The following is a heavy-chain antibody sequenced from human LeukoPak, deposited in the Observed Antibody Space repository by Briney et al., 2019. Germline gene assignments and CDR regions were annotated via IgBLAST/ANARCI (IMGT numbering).Heavy chain of an antibody. D-gene: IGHD3-22*01. CDR3: AREGNYYYDCTGIKNWYLDL. CDR1: GYSLTAYY. CDR2: INPLTGGT. J-gene: IGHJ2*01. V-gene: IGHV1-2*06. Sequence: ASVQASCKASGYSLTAYYIQWVRQAPGQGLKCIVQINPLTGGTNFAQKHHGTVSMTRDTTSGTAYMELKTLTSDDTAVFYCAREGNYYYDCTGIKNWYLDLWGRGTLVTVSS.